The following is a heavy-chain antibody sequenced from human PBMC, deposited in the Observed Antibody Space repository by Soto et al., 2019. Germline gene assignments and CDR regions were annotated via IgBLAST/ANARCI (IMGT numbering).Heavy chain of an antibody. CDR2: ISGSGGST. V-gene: IGHV3-23*01. J-gene: IGHJ4*02. Sequence: EVQLLESGGGLVQPGGSLRLSCAASGFTFSSYAMSWVRQAPGKGLEWVSAISGSGGSTCYADSVKGRFTISRDNSKNTLYLQMNSLRAEDTAVYYCAKDPAALWFGELLRGGGTTFDYWGQGTLVTVSS. D-gene: IGHD3-10*01. CDR3: AKDPAALWFGELLRGGGTTFDY. CDR1: GFTFSSYA.